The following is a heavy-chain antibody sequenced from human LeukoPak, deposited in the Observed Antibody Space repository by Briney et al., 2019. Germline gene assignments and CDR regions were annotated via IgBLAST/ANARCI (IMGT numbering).Heavy chain of an antibody. J-gene: IGHJ4*02. D-gene: IGHD3-22*01. CDR1: GFTFDDYA. Sequence: PGGSLRLSCAASGFTFDDYAMHWVRQAPGKGLEWVSGISWNSGSIGYADSVKGRFTISRDNAKNSLYLQMNSLRAEDTALYYCAEARRSSGYPLFDYWGQGTLVTVSS. CDR2: ISWNSGSI. CDR3: AEARRSSGYPLFDY. V-gene: IGHV3-9*01.